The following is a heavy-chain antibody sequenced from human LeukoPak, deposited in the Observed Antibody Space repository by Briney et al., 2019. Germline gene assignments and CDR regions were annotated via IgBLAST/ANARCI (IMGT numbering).Heavy chain of an antibody. CDR2: INPSGGST. D-gene: IGHD3-22*01. Sequence: EASVKVSCEASGYTFTSYYMHWVRQAPGQGLEWMGIINPSGGSTSYAQKFQGRVTMTRDTSMSTVYMELSSLRSEDTAVYYCARDYDPYYYDSSGSSYFDYWGQGTLVTVSS. J-gene: IGHJ4*02. V-gene: IGHV1-46*01. CDR3: ARDYDPYYYDSSGSSYFDY. CDR1: GYTFTSYY.